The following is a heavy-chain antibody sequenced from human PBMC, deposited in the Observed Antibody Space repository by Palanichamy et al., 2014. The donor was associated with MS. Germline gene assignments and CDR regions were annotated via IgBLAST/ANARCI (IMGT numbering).Heavy chain of an antibody. D-gene: IGHD5/OR15-5a*01. CDR1: GFSFSDHY. J-gene: IGHJ6*02. CDR3: TRGGTLVSNYYNPMDV. Sequence: EVHLVESGGGLVQPGGSLTLSCAASGFSFSDHYIDWVRQVPGKGLEWVGRGRNKVNSYTTEYAASVKGRFTISRDDSKNSLYLHMNSLKSEDTAVYYCTRGGTLVSNYYNPMDVWGQGTTVTVSS. V-gene: IGHV3-72*01. CDR2: GRNKVNSYTT.